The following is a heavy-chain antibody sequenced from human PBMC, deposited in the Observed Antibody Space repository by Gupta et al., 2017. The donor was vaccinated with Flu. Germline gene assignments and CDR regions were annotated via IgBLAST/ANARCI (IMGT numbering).Heavy chain of an antibody. Sequence: QITLKEPSPTLVKPTQTLTLTCTLSGFSITTSGVGVGWIRQPPGKALEWLAFIYWDDDKRYNPSLRSRLTISKDTSRNQVVLTMTNMDPVDAGTFYCAHRRTHNSDWNEGLFDYWGQGTLVTVAS. V-gene: IGHV2-5*02. CDR3: AHRRTHNSDWNEGLFDY. J-gene: IGHJ4*02. CDR2: IYWDDDK. CDR1: GFSITTSGVG. D-gene: IGHD1-1*01.